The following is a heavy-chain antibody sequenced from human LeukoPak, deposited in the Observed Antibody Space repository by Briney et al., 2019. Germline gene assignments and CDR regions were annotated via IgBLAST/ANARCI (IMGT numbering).Heavy chain of an antibody. D-gene: IGHD3-9*01. J-gene: IGHJ5*02. CDR1: GFTFSSYA. CDR2: ISGSGGST. Sequence: PGGSLRLSCAASGFTFSSYAMSWVRQAPGKGLEWVSAISGSGGSTYYADSVKGRFTISRDNSKNTLYLKMNSLRAEDTAVYYCAKDAVAPQYYDILTGYYRFNWFDPWGQGTLVTVSS. CDR3: AKDAVAPQYYDILTGYYRFNWFDP. V-gene: IGHV3-23*01.